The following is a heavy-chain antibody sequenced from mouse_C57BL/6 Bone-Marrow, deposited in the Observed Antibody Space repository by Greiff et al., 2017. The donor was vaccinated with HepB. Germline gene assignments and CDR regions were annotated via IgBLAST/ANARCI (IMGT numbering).Heavy chain of an antibody. V-gene: IGHV1-15*01. CDR2: IDPETGGT. CDR3: TRPTTVVAYYAMDY. CDR1: GYTFTDYE. D-gene: IGHD1-1*01. J-gene: IGHJ4*01. Sequence: VQRVESGAELVRPGASVTLSCKASGYTFTDYEMHWVKQTPVHGLEWIGAIDPETGGTAYNQKFKGKAILTADKSSSTAYMELRSLTSEDSAVYYCTRPTTVVAYYAMDYWGQGTSVTVSS.